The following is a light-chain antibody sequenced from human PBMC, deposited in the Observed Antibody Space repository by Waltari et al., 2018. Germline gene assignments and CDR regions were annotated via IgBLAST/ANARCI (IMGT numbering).Light chain of an antibody. CDR1: SSDVGAYIH. CDR2: NVS. V-gene: IGLV2-14*03. Sequence: QSALTQPASVSGSPGQSITISCTGTSSDVGAYIHVSWYQQRPGKAPKLIIHNVSNRPSGVSNRFSGSKSANTASLTNSGLQAEDEADYYCSSYTTSGTWVFGGGTKVTVL. J-gene: IGLJ3*02. CDR3: SSYTTSGTWV.